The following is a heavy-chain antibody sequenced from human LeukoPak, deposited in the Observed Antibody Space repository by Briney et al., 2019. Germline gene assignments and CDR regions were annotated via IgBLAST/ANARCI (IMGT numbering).Heavy chain of an antibody. D-gene: IGHD1-14*01. J-gene: IGHJ4*02. Sequence: GALRLSCAASGFTFDDYGMSWVRQAPGKGLEWVSGINWNGGSTGYADSVKGRFTISRDNAKNSLYLQMNSLRAEDTALYYCARASVSGYYFDYWGQGTLVTVSS. CDR2: INWNGGST. CDR3: ARASVSGYYFDY. CDR1: GFTFDDYG. V-gene: IGHV3-20*04.